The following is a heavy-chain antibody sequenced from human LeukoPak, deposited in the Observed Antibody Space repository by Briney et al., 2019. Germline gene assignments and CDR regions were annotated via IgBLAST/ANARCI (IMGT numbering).Heavy chain of an antibody. D-gene: IGHD6-19*01. CDR2: INPNSGDT. CDR1: GYIFTDYH. V-gene: IGHV1-2*02. J-gene: IGHJ4*02. Sequence: ASVKVSCKASGYIFTDYHIHWVRQAPGQGLEWMGWINPNSGDTNFPQKFQGRVTMTRDTSISTAYMELSSLRSEDTAVYYCARDAGIAVAVNYFDYWGQGTLVTVSS. CDR3: ARDAGIAVAVNYFDY.